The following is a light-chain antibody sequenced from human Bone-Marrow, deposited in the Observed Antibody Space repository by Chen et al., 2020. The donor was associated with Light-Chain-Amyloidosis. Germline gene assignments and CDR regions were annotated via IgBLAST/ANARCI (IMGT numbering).Light chain of an antibody. Sequence: SYVLTQPSSVSAAPGQTATIACGGNNIGCTSVNWYQQTPGQAPLLVVYDDSDRPSGIPERLSGSNSGNTATLTISRVEAGDEADYYCQVWDRSSDRPVFGGGTKLTVL. CDR3: QVWDRSSDRPV. CDR1: NIGCTS. CDR2: DDS. V-gene: IGLV3-21*02. J-gene: IGLJ3*02.